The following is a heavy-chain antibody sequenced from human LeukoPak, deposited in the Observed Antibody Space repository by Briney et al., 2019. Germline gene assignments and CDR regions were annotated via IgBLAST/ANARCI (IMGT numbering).Heavy chain of an antibody. CDR3: AREHSIAVAFFRYYFDY. CDR2: INPNSGGT. J-gene: IGHJ4*02. CDR1: GYTLTELS. Sequence: GASVKVSCKVSGYTLTELSMHWVRQAPGQGLEWMGCINPNSGGTNYAQKFQGRVTMTRDTSISTAYMELSRLRSDDTAVYYCAREHSIAVAFFRYYFDYWGQGTLVTVSS. D-gene: IGHD6-19*01. V-gene: IGHV1-2*02.